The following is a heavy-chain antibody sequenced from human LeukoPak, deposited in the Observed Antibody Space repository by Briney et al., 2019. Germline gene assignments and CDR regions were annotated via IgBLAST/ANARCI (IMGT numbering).Heavy chain of an antibody. CDR2: ISGSGGST. Sequence: PGGSLRLSCAASGFTFSSYAMSWVRQAPGKGLEWVSAISGSGGSTYYADSVKGRFTISRDNSKNTLYLQMNSLRAEDTAVYYCAKFGYYDSSGYAEYFQHWGQGTLVTVSS. CDR1: GFTFSSYA. D-gene: IGHD3-22*01. CDR3: AKFGYYDSSGYAEYFQH. V-gene: IGHV3-23*01. J-gene: IGHJ1*01.